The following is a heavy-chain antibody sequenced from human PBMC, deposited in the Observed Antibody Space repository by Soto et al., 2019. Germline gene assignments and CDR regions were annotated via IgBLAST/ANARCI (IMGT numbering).Heavy chain of an antibody. CDR3: ARGLISRGLVATH. J-gene: IGHJ4*02. V-gene: IGHV1-8*01. Sequence: QVQQVQSGAEVKKPGASVKVSCKTSGDSFTSYDINWVRQAPGQGLEWLGRMNSNSGNTGYSDNFQGRVSMTRDTSISTAYLELTNLRSDDTAVYYCARGLISRGLVATHWGQGTPVTVSS. CDR1: GDSFTSYD. CDR2: MNSNSGNT. D-gene: IGHD3-10*01.